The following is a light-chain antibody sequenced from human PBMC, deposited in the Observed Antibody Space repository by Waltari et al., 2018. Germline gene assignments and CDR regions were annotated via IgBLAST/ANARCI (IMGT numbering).Light chain of an antibody. V-gene: IGKV3-11*01. Sequence: EIVLTQSPAPLSLSPGERATLSCRASQSVNWYLAWYQQLPGQAPRLRIYDTSNRATGIPARFSGSGSETDFTLTISSLEPDDSAVYYCQQRRNWPLTFGGGTKVEIK. CDR3: QQRRNWPLT. CDR1: QSVNWY. J-gene: IGKJ4*01. CDR2: DTS.